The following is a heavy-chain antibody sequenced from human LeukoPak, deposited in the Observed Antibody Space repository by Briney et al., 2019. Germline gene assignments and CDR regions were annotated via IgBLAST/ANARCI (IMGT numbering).Heavy chain of an antibody. V-gene: IGHV1-2*02. D-gene: IGHD4-11*01. CDR1: GYTFTGYY. CDR3: ARDRDYSSTDAFDI. J-gene: IGHJ3*02. CDR2: IDPNSGGT. Sequence: ASVKVSCKASGYTFTGYYMHWVRQAPGQGLEWMGWIDPNSGGTNYAQKFQGRVTMTRDTSISTAYMELSRLRSDDTAVYYCARDRDYSSTDAFDIWGQGTMVTVSS.